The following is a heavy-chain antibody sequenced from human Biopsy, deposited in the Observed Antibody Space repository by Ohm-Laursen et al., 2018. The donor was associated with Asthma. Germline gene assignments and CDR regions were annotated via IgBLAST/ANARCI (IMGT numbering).Heavy chain of an antibody. CDR2: ISYTGNT. Sequence: SETLSLTCSVSGGSMSSSSYSWGWIRQPPGKGLEWIGSISYTGNTDIPSLRRRVTLSVNTSKNIFSLKLTSVTAADTAVFYCARHWNWGSFFDYWGQGMLVTVSS. V-gene: IGHV4-39*01. D-gene: IGHD7-27*01. CDR3: ARHWNWGSFFDY. CDR1: GGSMSSSSYS. J-gene: IGHJ4*02.